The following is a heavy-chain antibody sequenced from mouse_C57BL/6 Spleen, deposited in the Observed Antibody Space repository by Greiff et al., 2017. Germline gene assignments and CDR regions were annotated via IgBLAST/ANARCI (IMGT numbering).Heavy chain of an antibody. CDR1: GYTFTSYW. D-gene: IGHD1-1*02. J-gene: IGHJ1*03. Sequence: QVQLQQPGTELVKPGASVKLSCKASGYTFTSYWMHWVKQRPGQGLEWIGNINPSNGGTNYNEKFKSKATLTVDKSSSPAYMQLSSLTLEDAAVYYCGRSGGGRKGYFDVWGTGTTVTVSS. V-gene: IGHV1-53*01. CDR3: GRSGGGRKGYFDV. CDR2: INPSNGGT.